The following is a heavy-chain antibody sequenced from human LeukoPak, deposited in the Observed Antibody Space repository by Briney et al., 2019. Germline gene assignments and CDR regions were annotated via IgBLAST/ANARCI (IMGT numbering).Heavy chain of an antibody. Sequence: GGSLRLSCAASGFTFSSYGMNWVRQAPGKGLEWVASISGSRNYIYYADSVKGRFTISRDNAKNSLSLQMNSLRAEDTAVYYCARDWGEVYCSNTNCRYGMDVWGQGTTVTVSS. J-gene: IGHJ6*02. CDR1: GFTFSSYG. D-gene: IGHD2-2*01. CDR3: ARDWGEVYCSNTNCRYGMDV. CDR2: ISGSRNYI. V-gene: IGHV3-21*01.